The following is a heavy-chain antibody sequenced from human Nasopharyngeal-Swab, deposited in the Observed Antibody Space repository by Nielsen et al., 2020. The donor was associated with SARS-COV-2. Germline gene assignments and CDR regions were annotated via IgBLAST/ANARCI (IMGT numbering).Heavy chain of an antibody. D-gene: IGHD3-22*01. CDR3: AKHSRVTTVVVVTLFDF. J-gene: IGHJ4*02. CDR2: MSYSGVT. V-gene: IGHV4-39*01. Sequence: WIRQPPGKGLEWIGSMSYSGVTFYNPSLRNRVTLSVDTSKYLLSLKLDSVTPADTALYYCAKHSRVTTVVVVTLFDFWGQGIQVTVSS.